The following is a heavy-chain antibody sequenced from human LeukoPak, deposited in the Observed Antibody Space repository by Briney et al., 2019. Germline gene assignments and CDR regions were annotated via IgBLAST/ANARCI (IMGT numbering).Heavy chain of an antibody. CDR2: ISGSGGST. Sequence: PGGSLRLSCAASGFTFSSYAMSWVRQAPGKGLEWVSAISGSGGSTYYADSVKGRFTISRDNSKNTLYLQMNSLRAEDTAVYYCAKGAPIPRAVAGTFGYWGQGTLVTVSS. CDR1: GFTFSSYA. V-gene: IGHV3-23*01. D-gene: IGHD6-19*01. J-gene: IGHJ4*02. CDR3: AKGAPIPRAVAGTFGY.